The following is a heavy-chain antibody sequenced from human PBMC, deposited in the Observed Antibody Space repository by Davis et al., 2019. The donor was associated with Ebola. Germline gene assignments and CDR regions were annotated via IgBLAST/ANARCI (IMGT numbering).Heavy chain of an antibody. CDR1: GGSISSYY. Sequence: PSETLSLTCTVSGGSISSYYWSWIRQPPGKGLEWIGYIYYSGSTNYNPSLKSRVTISVDTPKNQFSLKLSSVTAADTAVYYCARWAAAGTGDYYYYYGMDVWGQGTTVTVSS. V-gene: IGHV4-59*01. CDR3: ARWAAAGTGDYYYYYGMDV. CDR2: IYYSGST. D-gene: IGHD6-13*01. J-gene: IGHJ6*02.